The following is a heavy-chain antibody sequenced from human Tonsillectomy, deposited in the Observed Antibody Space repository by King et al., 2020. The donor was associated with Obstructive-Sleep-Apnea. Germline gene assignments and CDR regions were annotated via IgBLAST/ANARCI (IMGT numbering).Heavy chain of an antibody. J-gene: IGHJ4*02. Sequence: QLVQSGAEVKKSGESLKLSCRGSGYSFTSYWITWVRQMPGKGLEWMGIIYPADSNTRYSPSFQGQVTFSVDKSISTAYLQWSSLSASDTATYYCARLRYCGEGCYFDYLGQGTLVTVSS. D-gene: IGHD2-21*01. CDR1: GYSFTSYW. CDR3: ARLRYCGEGCYFDY. V-gene: IGHV5-51*01. CDR2: IYPADSNT.